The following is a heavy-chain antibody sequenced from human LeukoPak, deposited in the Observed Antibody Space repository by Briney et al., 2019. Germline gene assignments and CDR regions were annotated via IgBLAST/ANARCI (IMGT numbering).Heavy chain of an antibody. Sequence: EASVKVSCKASGGTFSSYAISWVRQAPGQGLEWMGGIIPIFGTANYAQKFQGRVTITADKSTSTAYMELSSLRSEDTAVYYCARAPPRGYYGSGSYYKGYYYYYMDVWGKGTTVTVSS. CDR2: IIPIFGTA. V-gene: IGHV1-69*06. CDR3: ARAPPRGYYGSGSYYKGYYYYYMDV. CDR1: GGTFSSYA. D-gene: IGHD3-10*01. J-gene: IGHJ6*03.